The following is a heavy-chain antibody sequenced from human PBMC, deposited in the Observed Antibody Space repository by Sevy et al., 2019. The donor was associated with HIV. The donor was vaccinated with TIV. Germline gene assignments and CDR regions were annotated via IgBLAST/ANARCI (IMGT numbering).Heavy chain of an antibody. CDR2: IKQDGSDK. J-gene: IGHJ4*02. Sequence: GGSLRLSCVASGFTFSSYWMTWVRQAPGRELEWVANIKQDGSDKFYVDSVKGRFTISRDNAKNSMYLQMNSLRAEDTAVYYCAGFEDYWGQGTLVTVSS. CDR1: GFTFSSYW. CDR3: AGFEDY. V-gene: IGHV3-7*01.